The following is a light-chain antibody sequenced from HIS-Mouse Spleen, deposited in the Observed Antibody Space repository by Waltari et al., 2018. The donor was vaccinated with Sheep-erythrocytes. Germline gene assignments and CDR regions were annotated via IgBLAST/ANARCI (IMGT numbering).Light chain of an antibody. V-gene: IGKV3-11*01. Sequence: TQSPSSVSASVGDRVTITCRASQSVSSYLAWYQQKPGQAPSLLIYDASNRATGIPARFSGSGSGTDFTLTISSLEPEDFAVYYCQQRSNWYTFGQGTKLEIK. CDR2: DAS. CDR1: QSVSSY. J-gene: IGKJ2*01. CDR3: QQRSNWYT.